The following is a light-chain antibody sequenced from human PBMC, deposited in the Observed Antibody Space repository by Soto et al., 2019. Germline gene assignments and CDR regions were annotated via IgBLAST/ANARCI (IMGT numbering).Light chain of an antibody. CDR2: DVY. V-gene: IGLV2-11*01. CDR3: CSSAGTDTYV. J-gene: IGLJ1*01. CDR1: SSDVGAYVY. Sequence: QPRKESGSRWPPDHKYCTGTSSDVGAYVYVSWYQNQPGSAPKLIIYDVYKRPSGVPDRFSGSKSGDTASLTISGLQADDEADYYRCSSAGTDTYVVGTGTKVTVL.